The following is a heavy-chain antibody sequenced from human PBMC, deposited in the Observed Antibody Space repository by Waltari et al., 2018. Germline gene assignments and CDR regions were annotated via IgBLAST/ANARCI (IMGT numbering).Heavy chain of an antibody. CDR3: VKGRYYDFWSAYPDY. J-gene: IGHJ4*02. Sequence: ELQLVESGGAVVQPGGSLRLSCAASGFTFDDHAMHWVRQAPGKGLEWFSVISLDGTTTYYVDSVKGRFTISRDNSKSTLYLQMSSLTAEDTALYYCVKGRYYDFWSAYPDYWGQGTLVTVSS. CDR2: ISLDGTTT. CDR1: GFTFDDHA. D-gene: IGHD3-3*01. V-gene: IGHV3-43D*04.